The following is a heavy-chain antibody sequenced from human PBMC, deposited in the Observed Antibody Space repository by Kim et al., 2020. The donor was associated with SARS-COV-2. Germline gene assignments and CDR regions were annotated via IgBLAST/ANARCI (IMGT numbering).Heavy chain of an antibody. CDR2: IGAGNGNP. CDR3: ARGGNWNDGFDY. Sequence: ASVKVSCKASGYSFTAYAMDWVRQAPGQRLVLMGRIGAGNGNPRFSQIFQDRVTFTRDTSASTAYMELSSLTSEDTAVYYCARGGNWNDGFDYWGQGTLVTVSS. J-gene: IGHJ4*02. CDR1: GYSFTAYA. D-gene: IGHD1-1*01. V-gene: IGHV1-3*01.